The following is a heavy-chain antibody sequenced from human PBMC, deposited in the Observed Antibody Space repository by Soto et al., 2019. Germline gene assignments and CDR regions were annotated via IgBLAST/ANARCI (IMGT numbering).Heavy chain of an antibody. V-gene: IGHV1-18*01. J-gene: IGHJ4*02. CDR3: ARDAGNLGNWADFLDY. D-gene: IGHD7-27*01. Sequence: QGQLVQSGAEVKKPGASVKVSCKASGYTFTDLGISWVRQAPGQGLEWMGWISAYNGNTNYAHKVQDRVTMTTDTSTSITYMEVRNLTTDDTAVYYCARDAGNLGNWADFLDYWGQGTLVTVSS. CDR2: ISAYNGNT. CDR1: GYTFTDLG.